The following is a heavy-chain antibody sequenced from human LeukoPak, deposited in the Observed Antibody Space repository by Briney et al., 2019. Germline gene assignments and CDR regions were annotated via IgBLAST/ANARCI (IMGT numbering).Heavy chain of an antibody. CDR2: INPNSGGT. CDR1: GYTFTGYY. CDR3: ARDYDSSGDIDY. V-gene: IGHV1-2*06. D-gene: IGHD3-22*01. J-gene: IGHJ4*02. Sequence: ASVKVSCKASGYTFTGYYMHWVRQAPGHGLEWMGRINPNSGGTNYAQKFQGRVTMTRDTSISTAYMELSRLRSDDTAVYYCARDYDSSGDIDYWGQGTLVTVSS.